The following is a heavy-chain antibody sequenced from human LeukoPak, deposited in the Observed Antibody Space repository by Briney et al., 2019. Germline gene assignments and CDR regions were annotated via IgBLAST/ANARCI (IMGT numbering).Heavy chain of an antibody. CDR3: ARVGGDTSDYYPHIFDY. J-gene: IGHJ4*02. Sequence: SETLSLTCTVSGGSISSSSYYWGWIRQPPGKGLEWIGSIYYSGSTYYSPSLKSRVTISVDKSKNQFSLKLSSVTAADTAVYYCARVGGDTSDYYPHIFDYWGQGTLVTASS. V-gene: IGHV4-39*07. CDR1: GGSISSSSYY. D-gene: IGHD3-22*01. CDR2: IYYSGST.